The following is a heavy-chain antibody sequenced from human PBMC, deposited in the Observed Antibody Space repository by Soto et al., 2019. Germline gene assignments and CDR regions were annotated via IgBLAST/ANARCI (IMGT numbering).Heavy chain of an antibody. CDR2: ISGSGGST. V-gene: IGHV3-23*01. Sequence: GGSLRLSCAASGFTFSSYAMGWVRQAPGKGLEWVSAISGSGGSTYYADSVKGRFTISRDNSKNTLYLQMNSLRAEDTAVYYCAKDLRPKEAYYYDSSGYYPDAFDIWGQGTMVTVSS. J-gene: IGHJ3*02. CDR1: GFTFSSYA. D-gene: IGHD3-22*01. CDR3: AKDLRPKEAYYYDSSGYYPDAFDI.